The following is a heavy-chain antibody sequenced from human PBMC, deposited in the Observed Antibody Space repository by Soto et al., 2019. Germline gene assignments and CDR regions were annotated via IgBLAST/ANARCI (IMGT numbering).Heavy chain of an antibody. CDR2: IYYSGST. CDR1: GGSISRGEYY. CDR3: ARDLRDAAFTMVRGVLYGMDV. V-gene: IGHV4-31*03. Sequence: TLALTCTVSGGSISRGEYYWSWIRQHRGKGLEWIGYIYYSGSTYYNPSLKSRVTISVDTSKNQFSLKLSSVTAADTAVYYCARDLRDAAFTMVRGVLYGMDVWGQGTTVTVSS. J-gene: IGHJ6*02. D-gene: IGHD3-10*01.